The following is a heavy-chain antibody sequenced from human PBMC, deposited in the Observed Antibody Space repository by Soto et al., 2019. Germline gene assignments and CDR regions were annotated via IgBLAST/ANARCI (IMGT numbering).Heavy chain of an antibody. D-gene: IGHD3-10*01. V-gene: IGHV3-23*01. CDR2: ISGSGGST. J-gene: IGHJ6*02. Sequence: EVQLLESGGGVVQPGGSLRLSCAASGFTFSSYAMSWVRQAPGKGLEWVSAISGSGGSTYYADSVKGRFTISRDNSKNTLYLQMNSLRAEDTAVYYCAKGPGIANYYYYGMDVWGQGTTVTVSS. CDR1: GFTFSSYA. CDR3: AKGPGIANYYYYGMDV.